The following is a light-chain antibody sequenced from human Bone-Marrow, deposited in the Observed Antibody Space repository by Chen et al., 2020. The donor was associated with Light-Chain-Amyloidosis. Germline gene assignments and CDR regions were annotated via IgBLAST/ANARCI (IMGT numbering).Light chain of an antibody. CDR2: GAS. J-gene: IGKJ2*01. CDR1: QSVSSSY. CDR3: QQYGSSPPYT. Sequence: EIVLTQSPGTLSLSPGERATLSCRASQSVSSSYLAWFQQKPGQAPRLLIYGASSRSTGIPDRFGGSGSGTAVTLTISRLEPEDFAVYYCQQYGSSPPYTFGQGSELEIK. V-gene: IGKV3-20*01.